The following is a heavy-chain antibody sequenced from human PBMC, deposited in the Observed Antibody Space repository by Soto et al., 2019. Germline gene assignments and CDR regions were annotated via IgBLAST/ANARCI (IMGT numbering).Heavy chain of an antibody. D-gene: IGHD5-12*01. CDR3: ARVSGFRRDGYNLFDY. CDR2: IYYSGST. V-gene: IGHV4-59*01. CDR1: GGSISSYY. Sequence: PSETLSLTCTVSGGSISSYYWSWIRQPPGKGLEWIGYIYYSGSTNYNPSLKSRVTISVDTSKNQFSLKLSSVTSADTAVYYCARVSGFRRDGYNLFDYWGQGILVTVSS. J-gene: IGHJ4*02.